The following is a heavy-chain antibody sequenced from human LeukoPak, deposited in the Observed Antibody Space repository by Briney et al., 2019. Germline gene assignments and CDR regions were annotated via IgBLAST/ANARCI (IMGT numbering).Heavy chain of an antibody. CDR2: ISYDGRNK. D-gene: IGHD3-22*01. CDR3: ARASIGAYDSSSTRWDYFDY. CDR1: GFTFSTYA. J-gene: IGHJ4*02. V-gene: IGHV3-30*04. Sequence: GGSLRLSCAASGFTFSTYAMHWVRQAPGKGLEWVAVISYDGRNKYSADSVKGRFTISRDNSKNTLYLQMNSLRAEDTAVYYCARASIGAYDSSSTRWDYFDYWGQGTLVTVSS.